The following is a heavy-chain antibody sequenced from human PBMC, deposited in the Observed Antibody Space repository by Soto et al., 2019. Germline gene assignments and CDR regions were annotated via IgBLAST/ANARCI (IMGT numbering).Heavy chain of an antibody. D-gene: IGHD1-26*01. CDR1: GGSISSYY. V-gene: IGHV4-59*01. CDR3: ARGHEWALLSFYY. J-gene: IGHJ4*02. Sequence: QVQLQESGPGLVKPSETLSLTCTVSGGSISSYYWSWIRQTPGKGLEWIGYIYYSGSTNYNPSLKSRVTISVDTSKNQSSLKLSSVTAADTAGYYWARGHEWALLSFYYWGQGTLVTVSP. CDR2: IYYSGST.